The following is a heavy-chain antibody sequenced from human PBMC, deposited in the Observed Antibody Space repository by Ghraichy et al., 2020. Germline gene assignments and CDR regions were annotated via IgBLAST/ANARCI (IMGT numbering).Heavy chain of an antibody. D-gene: IGHD3-22*01. V-gene: IGHV1-18*01. CDR3: ARDDGGGWLLLQYYYYGMDV. J-gene: IGHJ6*02. Sequence: ASVKVSCKASGYTFTSYGISWVRQAPGQGLEWMGWISAYNGNTNYAQKLQGRVTMTTDTSTSTAYMELRSLRSDDTAVYYCARDDGGGWLLLQYYYYGMDVWGQGTTVTVSS. CDR1: GYTFTSYG. CDR2: ISAYNGNT.